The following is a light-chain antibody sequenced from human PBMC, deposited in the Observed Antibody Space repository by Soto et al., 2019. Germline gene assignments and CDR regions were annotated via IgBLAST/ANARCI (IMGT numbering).Light chain of an antibody. CDR3: AAWDDSLNGWV. CDR2: SDN. CDR1: SSNIGINN. J-gene: IGLJ3*02. Sequence: QLVLTQPPSASGTPGQRVTISCSGSSSNIGINNVNWYQQVPGTAPKLLSYSDNQRPSGVPDRFSGSKSGTSASLAISGLQSEDEADYYCAAWDDSLNGWVFGGGTQLTVL. V-gene: IGLV1-44*01.